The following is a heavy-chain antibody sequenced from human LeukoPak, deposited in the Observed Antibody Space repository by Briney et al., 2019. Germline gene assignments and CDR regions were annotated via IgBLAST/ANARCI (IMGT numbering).Heavy chain of an antibody. CDR1: GFTFSSYS. CDR3: ARDYEPYYHYYMDV. V-gene: IGHV3-21*01. Sequence: GGSLRLSCAASGFTFSSYSMNWVRQAPGKGLEWVSSISSSSSYIYYADSVKGRFTISRDNAKNSLYLQMNSLRAEDTAVYYCARDYEPYYHYYMDVWGKGTTVTVSS. CDR2: ISSSSSYI. D-gene: IGHD3-16*01. J-gene: IGHJ6*03.